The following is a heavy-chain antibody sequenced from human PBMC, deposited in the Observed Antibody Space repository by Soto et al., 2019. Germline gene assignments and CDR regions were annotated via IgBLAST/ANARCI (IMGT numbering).Heavy chain of an antibody. V-gene: IGHV4-34*01. CDR1: CVSFSGYY. CDR3: ARGGYCTSTSWQLAHWVDP. J-gene: IGHJ5*02. CDR2: INHSGST. D-gene: IGHD2-2*01. Sequence: SETLSLTCAVYCVSFSGYYWTWIRQPPGKGLEWIGEINHSGSTNYNPSLKSRVTISVDTSKNQFSLKLSSVTAAETAVYYCARGGYCTSTSWQLAHWVDPWGQGTLVTVSS.